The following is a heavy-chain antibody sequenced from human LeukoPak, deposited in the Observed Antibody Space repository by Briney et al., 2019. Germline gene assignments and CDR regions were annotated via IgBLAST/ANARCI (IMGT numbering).Heavy chain of an antibody. D-gene: IGHD4-17*01. CDR1: GYTFTSYG. CDR3: ARILGRPTEQGYGDYGLYYYYGMDV. J-gene: IGHJ6*02. Sequence: GASVKVSCKASGYTFTSYGISWVRQAPGQGLEWMGWISAYNGNTNYAQKLQGRVTMTTDTSTSTAYMELRSLRSDDTAVYYCARILGRPTEQGYGDYGLYYYYGMDVWGQGTTVTVSS. CDR2: ISAYNGNT. V-gene: IGHV1-18*01.